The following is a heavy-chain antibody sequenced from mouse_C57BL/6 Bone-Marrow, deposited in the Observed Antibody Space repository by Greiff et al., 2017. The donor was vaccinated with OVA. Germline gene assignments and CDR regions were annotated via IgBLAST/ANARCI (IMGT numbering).Heavy chain of an antibody. Sequence: QVQLQQSGAELVKPGASVKISCKASGYAFSSYWMNWVKQRPGKGLEWIGQIYPGDGDTNYNGKFKGKATLTADKSFSTAYMQLSSLTSEDSAVYFCAREDYYSNYLGAMDYWGQGTSVTVSS. J-gene: IGHJ4*01. CDR3: AREDYYSNYLGAMDY. CDR1: GYAFSSYW. D-gene: IGHD2-5*01. V-gene: IGHV1-80*01. CDR2: IYPGDGDT.